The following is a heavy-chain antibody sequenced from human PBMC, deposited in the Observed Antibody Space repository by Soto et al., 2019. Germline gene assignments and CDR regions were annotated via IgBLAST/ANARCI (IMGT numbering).Heavy chain of an antibody. Sequence: QVQLVESGGGVVQPGRSLRLSCAASGFTFSSYGMHWVRQAPGKGLEWVAVISYDGSNKYYADSGKGRFTISRDNSNNTLYLQINSLRAEDTAVYYCAKERHYDSSVDYWGQGTLVTVSS. CDR3: AKERHYDSSVDY. CDR2: ISYDGSNK. V-gene: IGHV3-30*18. CDR1: GFTFSSYG. J-gene: IGHJ4*02. D-gene: IGHD3-22*01.